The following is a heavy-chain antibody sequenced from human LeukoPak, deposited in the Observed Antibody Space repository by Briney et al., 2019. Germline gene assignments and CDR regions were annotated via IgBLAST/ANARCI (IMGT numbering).Heavy chain of an antibody. D-gene: IGHD2-15*01. CDR2: IYPAGNT. Sequence: SGGSLRLSCSASGFTVSNNYMTWVRQAPGKGLEWVSVIYPAGNTYYADSVKGRFTISRDNSKNTLYLQMNSLRVEDTAVYYCTQDLGGSSFHYWGQGTLVTVSS. J-gene: IGHJ4*02. CDR3: TQDLGGSSFHY. CDR1: GFTVSNNY. V-gene: IGHV3-53*01.